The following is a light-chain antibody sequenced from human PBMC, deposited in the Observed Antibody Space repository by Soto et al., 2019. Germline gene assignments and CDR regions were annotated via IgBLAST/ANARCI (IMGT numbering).Light chain of an antibody. J-gene: IGLJ2*01. V-gene: IGLV2-8*01. CDR1: SSDVGGYNS. Sequence: QPALTQPPSTSGSPGQSVTMSCTGTSSDVGGYNSVSWYQQHPGKAPKLMIFEVTKRPPGVPDRFSGSKSGYTASLTVSGLQAEDEADYYCSSYAGTNKLIFGGGTKLTVL. CDR3: SSYAGTNKLI. CDR2: EVT.